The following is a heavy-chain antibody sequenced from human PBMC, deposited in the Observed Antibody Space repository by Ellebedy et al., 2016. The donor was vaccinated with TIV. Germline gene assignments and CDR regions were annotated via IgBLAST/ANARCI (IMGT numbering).Heavy chain of an antibody. CDR3: ARDRRGSYDY. J-gene: IGHJ4*02. D-gene: IGHD3-10*01. CDR1: GGSISSYY. Sequence: MPSETLSLTCTVSGGSISSYYWSWIRQPPGKGLEWIGYIYYSGSTNYNPSLQSRVTISVDTSKNHLSLKLTSLTAADTAVYYCARDRRGSYDYWGQGTLITVSS. V-gene: IGHV4-59*01. CDR2: IYYSGST.